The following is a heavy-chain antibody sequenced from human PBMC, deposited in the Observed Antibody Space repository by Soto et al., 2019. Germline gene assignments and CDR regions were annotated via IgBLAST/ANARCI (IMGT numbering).Heavy chain of an antibody. D-gene: IGHD6-13*01. J-gene: IGHJ4*02. CDR3: ARDRERDAWYEDY. CDR1: GFSFSGYA. CDR2: ISGSDGST. V-gene: IGHV3-23*01. Sequence: GGSLRLSCGASGFSFSGYAMSGVRQAPGKGLEWVSVISGSDGSTYYADSVKGRFTISRDNSKNTLYLQMNSLRAEDTAVYYCARDRERDAWYEDYWGQGTLVTVSS.